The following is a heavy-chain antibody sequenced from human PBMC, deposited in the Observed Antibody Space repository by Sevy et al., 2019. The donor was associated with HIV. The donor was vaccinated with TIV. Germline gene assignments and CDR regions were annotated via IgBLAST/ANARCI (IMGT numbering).Heavy chain of an antibody. V-gene: IGHV1-24*01. CDR1: GYTLSKLP. D-gene: IGHD3-3*01. CDR3: ATLDFWSDYPFYGVDV. CDR2: FDPEDGET. J-gene: IGHJ6*02. Sequence: ASVKVSCKVSGYTLSKLPMHWVRQAPGKGLEWMGGFDPEDGETIYAQKFQGRVIMTEDTSSDTAYMELSSLRSEDTAVYYCATLDFWSDYPFYGVDVWGQWTTVTVSS.